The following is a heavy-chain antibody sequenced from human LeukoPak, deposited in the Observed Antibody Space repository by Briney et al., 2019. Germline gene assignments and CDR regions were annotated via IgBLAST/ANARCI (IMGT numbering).Heavy chain of an antibody. CDR1: GGSISSYY. CDR3: ARDHLYGSGSYYNWFDP. D-gene: IGHD3-10*01. Sequence: SETLSLTCTVSGGSISSYYWSWIRQPPGKGLEWIGYIYYSGSTNYNPSLKSRVTISVDTSKNQFSLKLSSVTAADTAVYYCARDHLYGSGSYYNWFDPWGQGTLVTVSS. J-gene: IGHJ5*02. CDR2: IYYSGST. V-gene: IGHV4-59*01.